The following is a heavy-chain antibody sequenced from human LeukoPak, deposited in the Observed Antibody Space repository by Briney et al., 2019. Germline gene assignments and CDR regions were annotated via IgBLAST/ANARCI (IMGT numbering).Heavy chain of an antibody. Sequence: GASVKVSCKASGYTFTSYGISWVRQAPGQGLEWMGRIIPILGIANYAQKFQGRVTITADKSTSTAYMELSSLRSEDTAVYYCARVAVGAKGSEWFDPWGQGTLVTVSS. D-gene: IGHD1-26*01. CDR1: GYTFTSYG. J-gene: IGHJ5*02. CDR2: IIPILGIA. V-gene: IGHV1-69*04. CDR3: ARVAVGAKGSEWFDP.